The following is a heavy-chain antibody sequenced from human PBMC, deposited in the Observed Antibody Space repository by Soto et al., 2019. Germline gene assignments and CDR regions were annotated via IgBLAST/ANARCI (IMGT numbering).Heavy chain of an antibody. V-gene: IGHV1-69*01. D-gene: IGHD3-10*01. Sequence: QVHGVLSGGEVKTPVSAVKVSCEASGGPLSIYYISGVRRASGRALEWMGGIIPIFGTANYAQKFQGRVTITADESTSTAYMELSSLRSEDTAVYYCASHSIGSAAFDIWGQGTMVTVSS. J-gene: IGHJ3*02. CDR1: GGPLSIYY. CDR2: IIPIFGTA. CDR3: ASHSIGSAAFDI.